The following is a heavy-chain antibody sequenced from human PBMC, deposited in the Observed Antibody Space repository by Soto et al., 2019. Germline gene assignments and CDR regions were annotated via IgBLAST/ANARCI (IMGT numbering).Heavy chain of an antibody. V-gene: IGHV3-21*01. D-gene: IGHD4-17*01. CDR1: GFTFSSYS. Sequence: EVQLVESGGGLVKPGGSLRLSCAASGFTFSSYSMNWVRQAPGKGLEWVSSISSSSSYIYYADSVKGRFTISRDNAKNSLYLQMNSLRAEDTAVYYCARVYGDYVHDFDIWGQGTMVTVSS. CDR2: ISSSSSYI. J-gene: IGHJ3*02. CDR3: ARVYGDYVHDFDI.